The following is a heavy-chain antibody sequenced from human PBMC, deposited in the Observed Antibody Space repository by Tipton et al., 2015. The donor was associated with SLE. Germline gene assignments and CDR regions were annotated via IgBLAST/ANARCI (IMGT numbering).Heavy chain of an antibody. V-gene: IGHV4-39*07. CDR2: VYYSGGS. CDR1: GGSISISTYF. J-gene: IGHJ4*02. D-gene: IGHD5-24*01. CDR3: ASNGWDGHNILEFDY. Sequence: LSLTCTVSGGSISISTYFWGWIRQPPGKGLEWIGSVYYSGGSYYNPSLKSRVSISVDLSKNQFSLRLSSVTAADTAVYFCASNGWDGHNILEFDYWGQGTLVTVSS.